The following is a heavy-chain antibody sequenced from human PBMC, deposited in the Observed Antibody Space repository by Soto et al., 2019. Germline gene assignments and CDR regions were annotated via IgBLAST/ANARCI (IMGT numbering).Heavy chain of an antibody. V-gene: IGHV4-4*02. CDR1: GGSISSSNW. CDR2: IYHSGST. J-gene: IGHJ3*02. D-gene: IGHD3-22*01. Sequence: SDTLSLTCAVSGGSISSSNWWSWVRQPPGKGLEWIGEIYHSGSTNYNPSLKSRVTISVDKSKNQFSLKLSSVTAADTAAYYCARDLLGGYSLRGAFDIWGQGTMVTVSS. CDR3: ARDLLGGYSLRGAFDI.